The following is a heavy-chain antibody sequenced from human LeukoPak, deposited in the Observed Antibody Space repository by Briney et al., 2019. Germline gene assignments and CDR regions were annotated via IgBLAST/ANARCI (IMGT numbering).Heavy chain of an antibody. J-gene: IGHJ3*02. CDR2: ISGSGGST. CDR1: GFTVSSNY. V-gene: IGHV3-23*01. Sequence: PGGSLRLSCAASGFTVSSNYMNWVRQAPGKGLEWVSAISGSGGSTYYADSVKGRFTISRDNSKNTLYLQMNSLRAEDTAVYYCAKSGRVFDIWGQGTMVTVSS. CDR3: AKSGRVFDI.